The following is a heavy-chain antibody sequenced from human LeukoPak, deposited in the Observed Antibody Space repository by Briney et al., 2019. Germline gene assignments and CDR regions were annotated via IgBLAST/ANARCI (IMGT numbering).Heavy chain of an antibody. V-gene: IGHV5-51*01. J-gene: IGHJ4*02. CDR3: ARHGGSYYYDSSGYYSPGPFDY. CDR1: GYSFTSYW. D-gene: IGHD3-22*01. CDR2: IYPGDSDT. Sequence: GESLKISCKGSGYSFTSYWIGWVRQMPGKGLEWMVIIYPGDSDTRYSPSFQDQVTISADKPISTAYLEWSSLKASDSAMYYCARHGGSYYYDSSGYYSPGPFDYWGQGTLVTVSS.